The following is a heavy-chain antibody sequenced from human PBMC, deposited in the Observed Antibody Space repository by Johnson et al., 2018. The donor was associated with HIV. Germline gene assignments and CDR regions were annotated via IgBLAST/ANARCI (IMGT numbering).Heavy chain of an antibody. CDR3: AKDKGWELPARAAFDI. J-gene: IGHJ3*02. CDR1: GFTFGDYA. D-gene: IGHD1-26*01. CDR2: IRSKTSGGTT. V-gene: IGHV3-49*04. Sequence: VQLVESGGYVVRPGGSLRLSCAASGFTFGDYAMSWVRQAPGKGLEWVGFIRSKTSGGTTEEAASVKGRFTISRDDSKGIAYLQMNSLKPEDTAVYYCAKDKGWELPARAAFDIWGQGTMVNVSS.